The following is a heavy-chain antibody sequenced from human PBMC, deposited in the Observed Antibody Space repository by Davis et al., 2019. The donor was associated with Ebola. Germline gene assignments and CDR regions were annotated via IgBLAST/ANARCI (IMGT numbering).Heavy chain of an antibody. CDR1: GFTFSNYA. Sequence: GESLKISCAASGFTFSNYAMHWVRQGPDKGLEWVAVISYDGRNKYYADSLKGRFSISRDNSKNTLYLQMNSLRAEDTAVYYCARDVGRFYGMDVWGQGTTVTVSS. CDR3: ARDVGRFYGMDV. J-gene: IGHJ6*02. D-gene: IGHD3-10*01. CDR2: ISYDGRNK. V-gene: IGHV3-30*04.